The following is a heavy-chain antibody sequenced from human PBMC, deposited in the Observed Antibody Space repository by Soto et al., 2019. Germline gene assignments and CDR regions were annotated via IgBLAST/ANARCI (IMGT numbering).Heavy chain of an antibody. CDR3: ARSVTAVDWYFDL. V-gene: IGHV1-69*01. J-gene: IGHJ2*01. CDR2: IIPMFGTA. D-gene: IGHD2-2*01. Sequence: QVQLVQSGADVKKPGSSVKVSCKASGGTFSRNAITWVRQAPGQGLEWMGGIIPMFGTAKYGQKFQGRVTITADESSTTDYMELTSLRSDDTAVYYCARSVTAVDWYFDLWGRGTLVTVSS. CDR1: GGTFSRNA.